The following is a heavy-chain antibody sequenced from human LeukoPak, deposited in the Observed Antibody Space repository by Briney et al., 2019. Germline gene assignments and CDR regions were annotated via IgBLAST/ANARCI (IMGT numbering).Heavy chain of an antibody. J-gene: IGHJ6*02. CDR1: GGSIISYY. Sequence: SETLSLTCTVSGGSIISYYWSWIRQPAGKGLEWIGRIYTSGSTNYNPSLKSRVTMSVDTPKNQFSLKLSSVTAADTAVYYCARDEWLVPHYYYYGMDVWGQGTTVTVSS. D-gene: IGHD6-19*01. CDR3: ARDEWLVPHYYYYGMDV. CDR2: IYTSGST. V-gene: IGHV4-4*07.